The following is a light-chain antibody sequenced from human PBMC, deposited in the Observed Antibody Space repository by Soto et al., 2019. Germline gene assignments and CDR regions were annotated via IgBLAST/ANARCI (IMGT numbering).Light chain of an antibody. J-gene: IGLJ2*01. V-gene: IGLV1-47*02. CDR3: AAWDDSLSVV. CDR1: SSNIGSNY. Sequence: QSVLTQPPSASGTPGQRVTISCSGSSSNIGSNYVYWYQQLPGTAPKLLIYNNNQRPSGVPDRFSGSKSGTSASLAISELRSEDEADYYCAAWDDSLSVVFGGGTKLTVL. CDR2: NNN.